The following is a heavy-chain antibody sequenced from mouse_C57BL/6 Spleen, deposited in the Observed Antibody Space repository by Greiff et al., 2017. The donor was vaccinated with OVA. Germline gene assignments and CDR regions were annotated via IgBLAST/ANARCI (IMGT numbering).Heavy chain of an antibody. J-gene: IGHJ1*03. CDR1: GYTFTSYW. CDR3: ARAGSSYDWYFDV. Sequence: VQLQQSGAELVMPGASVKLSCKASGYTFTSYWMHWVKQRPGQGLEWIGEIDPSDSYTNYNQKFKGKSTLTVDKSSSTAYMQLSSLTSEDSAVYYCARAGSSYDWYFDVWGTGTTVTVSS. CDR2: IDPSDSYT. V-gene: IGHV1-69*01. D-gene: IGHD1-1*01.